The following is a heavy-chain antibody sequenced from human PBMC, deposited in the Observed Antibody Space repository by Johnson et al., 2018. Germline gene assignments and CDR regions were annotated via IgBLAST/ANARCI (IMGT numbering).Heavy chain of an antibody. CDR3: ARDLWSTSRQRGYYYYYYMDV. Sequence: VQLLECGGGLVQPGGSLRLSCEASGFTFSSYAMHWVRQAPGKGLESVSAISSNGGSTYYANSVKGRFTISRNNSKNTLYLQMGSLRAEDMAVYYCARDLWSTSRQRGYYYYYYMDVWGKGTTVTVSS. CDR1: GFTFSSYA. J-gene: IGHJ6*03. CDR2: ISSNGGST. V-gene: IGHV3-64*01. D-gene: IGHD2-2*01.